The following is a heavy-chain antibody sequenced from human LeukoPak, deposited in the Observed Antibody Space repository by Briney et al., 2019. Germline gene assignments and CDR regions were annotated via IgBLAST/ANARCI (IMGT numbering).Heavy chain of an antibody. CDR2: ISYDGSNK. CDR3: ATRSPRDY. J-gene: IGHJ4*01. CDR1: GFTFSSYA. Sequence: GGSLRLSCAASGFTFSSYAMHWVRQAPGKGLEWVAVISYDGSNKYYADSVKGRFTISRDNSKNTPYLQMNSLRAEDTAVYYCATRSPRDYWGQGTLVTVSS. V-gene: IGHV3-30-3*01.